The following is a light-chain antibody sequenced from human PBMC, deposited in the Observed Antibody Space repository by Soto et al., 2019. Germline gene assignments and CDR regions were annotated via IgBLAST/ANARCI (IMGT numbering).Light chain of an antibody. J-gene: IGKJ1*01. Sequence: DIQMTQSPSTLSASVGDRVTITCRASQSIGNWLAWYQQKLGKAPKLLIYKASNLETGVPSRFSGSGSGTEFTLTSSCLQPDDFAIYYCQQYDDYPRTFGQGTKVEIK. V-gene: IGKV1-5*03. CDR1: QSIGNW. CDR2: KAS. CDR3: QQYDDYPRT.